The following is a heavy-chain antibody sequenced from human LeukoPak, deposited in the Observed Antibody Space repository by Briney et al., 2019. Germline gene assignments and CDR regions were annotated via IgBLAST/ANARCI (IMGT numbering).Heavy chain of an antibody. CDR3: ASPVWGSTVAYYYYMDV. J-gene: IGHJ6*03. CDR2: ISSSSSYI. CDR1: GFTFSSYS. V-gene: IGHV3-21*01. D-gene: IGHD4-23*01. Sequence: GGSLRLSCAASGFTFSSYSMNWVRQAPGKGLEWVSSISSSSSYIYYADSVKGRFTISRDNAKNSLYLQMNSLRAEDTAVYYCASPVWGSTVAYYYYMDVWGKGTSVTVSS.